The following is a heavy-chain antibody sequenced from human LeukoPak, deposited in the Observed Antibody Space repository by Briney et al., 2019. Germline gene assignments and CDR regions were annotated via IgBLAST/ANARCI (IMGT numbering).Heavy chain of an antibody. CDR1: GYTFTGYY. Sequence: ASVRVSCKTSGYTFTGYYLHWVRQAPGQTPEWMGRIDPDSGGTHYGQKFQGRVTVTRDTPITTVYMELSGLTSDDTAVYYCARVPGPYTTSRFDFWGQGTLVTVSS. V-gene: IGHV1-2*02. CDR2: IDPDSGGT. CDR3: ARVPGPYTTSRFDF. D-gene: IGHD2-2*02. J-gene: IGHJ4*02.